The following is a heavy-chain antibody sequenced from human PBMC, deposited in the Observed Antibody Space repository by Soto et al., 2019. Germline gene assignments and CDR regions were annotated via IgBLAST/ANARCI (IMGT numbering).Heavy chain of an antibody. CDR2: IYYSGST. J-gene: IGHJ6*03. CDR1: GGSISSYY. V-gene: IGHV4-59*01. CDR3: ASVDTAMTSDYYYYYMDV. D-gene: IGHD5-18*01. Sequence: ETLSLTCTVSGGSISSYYWSWIRQPPGKGLEWIGYIYYSGSTNYNPSLKSRVTISVDTSKNQFSLKLSSVTAADTAVYYCASVDTAMTSDYYYYYMDVWGKGTTVTVSS.